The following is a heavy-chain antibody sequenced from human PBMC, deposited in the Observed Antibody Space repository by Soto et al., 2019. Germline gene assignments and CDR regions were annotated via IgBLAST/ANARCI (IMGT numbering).Heavy chain of an antibody. D-gene: IGHD3-3*01. J-gene: IGHJ6*02. CDR2: ISGSGGST. CDR1: GFTFSSYA. CDR3: AKDTDYDFWSGPTEYYYGMDV. Sequence: GGSLRLSCAASGFTFSSYAMSWVRQAPGKGLEWVSAISGSGGSTYYADSVKGRFTISRDNSKNTLYLQMNSLRAEDTAVYYCAKDTDYDFWSGPTEYYYGMDVWGQGTTVTVSS. V-gene: IGHV3-23*01.